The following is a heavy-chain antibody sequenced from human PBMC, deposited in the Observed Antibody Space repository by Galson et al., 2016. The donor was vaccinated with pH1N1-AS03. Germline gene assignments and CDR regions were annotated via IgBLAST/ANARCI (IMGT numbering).Heavy chain of an antibody. D-gene: IGHD3-9*01. CDR3: ARGHVLKGFEY. CDR1: GFTFSSYA. J-gene: IGHJ4*02. CDR2: LSGGGVST. Sequence: SLRLSCAASGFTFSSYAMSWVRQSPGKGLEWVSALSGGGVSTYYADSVKGRFTISRDNSKNTLYLQMNSLGAEDTAVYYCARGHVLKGFEYWGQGTLVTVSS. V-gene: IGHV3-23*01.